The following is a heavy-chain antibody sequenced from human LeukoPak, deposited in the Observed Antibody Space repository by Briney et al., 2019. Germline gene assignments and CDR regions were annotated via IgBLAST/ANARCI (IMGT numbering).Heavy chain of an antibody. CDR1: GGSISSYY. J-gene: IGHJ6*02. CDR2: IYTSGST. Sequence: SETLSLTCTVSGGSISSYYWSWIRQPAGKGLEWIGRIYTSGSTNYNPSLKSRVTMSVDTSKNQFSLKLSSVAAADTAVYYCARDGSSSWGAYYYYGMDVWGQGTTVTVSS. V-gene: IGHV4-4*07. D-gene: IGHD6-13*01. CDR3: ARDGSSSWGAYYYYGMDV.